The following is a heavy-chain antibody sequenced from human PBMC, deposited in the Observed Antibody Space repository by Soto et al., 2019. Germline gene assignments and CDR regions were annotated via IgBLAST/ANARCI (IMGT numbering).Heavy chain of an antibody. CDR1: GYTFTSYY. CDR3: ARDPGDGYSWANCFDY. V-gene: IGHV1-46*01. Sequence: GASVKVSCKASGYTFTSYYMHWVRQAPGQGLEWMGIINPSGGSTSYAQKFQGRVTMTRDTSTSTVYMELSSLRSGDTAVYYCARDPGDGYSWANCFDYWGQGTLVTVSS. D-gene: IGHD2-21*01. CDR2: INPSGGST. J-gene: IGHJ4*02.